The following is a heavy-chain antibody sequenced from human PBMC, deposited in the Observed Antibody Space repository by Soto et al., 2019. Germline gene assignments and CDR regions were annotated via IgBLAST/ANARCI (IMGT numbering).Heavy chain of an antibody. D-gene: IGHD2-15*01. J-gene: IGHJ6*03. Sequence: SETLSLTCAVYGGSFSGYYWSWIRQPPGKGLEWIGEINHSGSTNYNPSLKSRVTISVDTSKNQFSLKLSSVTAADTAVYYCASREVGYCSGGSCYDYFYMDVWGKGTTVTVSS. CDR3: ASREVGYCSGGSCYDYFYMDV. V-gene: IGHV4-34*01. CDR1: GGSFSGYY. CDR2: INHSGST.